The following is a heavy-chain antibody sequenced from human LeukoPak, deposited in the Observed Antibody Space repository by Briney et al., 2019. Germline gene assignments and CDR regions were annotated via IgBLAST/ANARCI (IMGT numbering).Heavy chain of an antibody. CDR1: GCTFNSYG. V-gene: IGHV3-30*02. CDR2: IRYDGSSK. Sequence: PGWALRLSCAASGCTFNSYGIHWVRQAPGKGLEWVAFIRYDGSSKYYVDSVKGRFTISRDNSKNTLYLHMNSLRAEATAVYFCAKGSGWEASYFYYYMDVWGKGTTVTISS. CDR3: AKGSGWEASYFYYYMDV. D-gene: IGHD1-26*01. J-gene: IGHJ6*03.